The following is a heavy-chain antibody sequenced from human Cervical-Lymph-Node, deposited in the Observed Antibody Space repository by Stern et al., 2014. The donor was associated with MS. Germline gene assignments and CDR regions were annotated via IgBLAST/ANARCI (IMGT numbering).Heavy chain of an antibody. J-gene: IGHJ4*02. D-gene: IGHD6-13*01. CDR2: ISDDGRNK. CDR1: GFTFSRSG. CDR3: AKDRSHSWTFDY. V-gene: IGHV3-30*18. Sequence: VHLVESGGGVVQPGRSLRLSCAASGFTFSRSGMHWVRQAPGKELEWVAVISDDGRNKYYADSVKGRFTISRDRSKNTVYLQMDSLRAEDTAVYYCAKDRSHSWTFDYWGQGTLVTVSS.